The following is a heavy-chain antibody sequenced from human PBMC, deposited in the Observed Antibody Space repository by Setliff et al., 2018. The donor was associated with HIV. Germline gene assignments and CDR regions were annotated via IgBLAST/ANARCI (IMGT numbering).Heavy chain of an antibody. CDR2: ISVYNGKT. D-gene: IGHD3-10*01. V-gene: IGHV1-18*01. J-gene: IGHJ4*02. CDR3: GRGGVRGTEYVYLDF. CDR1: GYTFTSYF. Sequence: ASVKVSCKASGYTFTSYFISWVRQAPGQGLEWMGWISVYNGKTKYAQKFRGRVTITADKSTRTAYMELSSLTYDDPAVYYLGRGGVRGTEYVYLDFWGQGTLVTVSS.